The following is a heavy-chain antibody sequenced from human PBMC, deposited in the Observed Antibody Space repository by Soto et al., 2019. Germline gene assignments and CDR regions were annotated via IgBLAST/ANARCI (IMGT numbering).Heavy chain of an antibody. Sequence: EVQLLESGGGLVQPGGSVRLSCAASGLTFGNYAMSWVRQAPGKGLEWVSAISGDSGRTYYADSVKGRFTISRDNSKNTLYLQMNTLRAEDTAVYYCAVTPNCGRDCSAASYWYFDIWGRGTLGPVSS. CDR3: AVTPNCGRDCSAASYWYFDI. V-gene: IGHV3-23*01. D-gene: IGHD2-21*02. J-gene: IGHJ2*01. CDR1: GLTFGNYA. CDR2: ISGDSGRT.